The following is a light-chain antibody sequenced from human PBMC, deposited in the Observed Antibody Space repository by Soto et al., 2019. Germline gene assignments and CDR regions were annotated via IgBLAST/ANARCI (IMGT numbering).Light chain of an antibody. Sequence: DIQMTQSPSSLSASVGDRVTITCRASQSIRNYFNWYQQKPGKAPKVLIYTAPSLQSGAPSRLSASGSGTEFTLTISSLQPDDFATYYCQQYKSYSSWTFGQGTKVDIK. V-gene: IGKV1-17*01. CDR1: QSIRNY. J-gene: IGKJ1*01. CDR3: QQYKSYSSWT. CDR2: TAP.